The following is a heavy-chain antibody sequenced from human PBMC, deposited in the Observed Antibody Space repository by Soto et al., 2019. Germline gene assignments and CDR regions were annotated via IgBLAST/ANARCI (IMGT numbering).Heavy chain of an antibody. CDR2: MNPNSGNT. Sequence: EASVKVSCKASGYTFTSYDINWVRQATGQGLEWMGWMNPNSGNTGYAQKFQGRVTMTRNTSISTAYMELSSLRSEDTAVYYCARGAGYDYVWGSYRYANDAFDIWGQGTMVTVSS. CDR1: GYTFTSYD. J-gene: IGHJ3*02. CDR3: ARGAGYDYVWGSYRYANDAFDI. V-gene: IGHV1-8*01. D-gene: IGHD3-16*02.